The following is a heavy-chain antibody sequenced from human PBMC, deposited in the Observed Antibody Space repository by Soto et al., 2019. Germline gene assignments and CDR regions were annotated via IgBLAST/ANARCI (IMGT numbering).Heavy chain of an antibody. J-gene: IGHJ6*02. CDR1: GFTFSNAW. CDR3: TTDIPPARPQSAYYYYGMDV. Sequence: GGSLRLSCAASGFTFSNAWMNWVRQAPGKGLEWVGRIKSKTDGGTTDYAAPVKGRFTISRDDSKNTLYLQMNSLKTEDTAVYYCTTDIPPARPQSAYYYYGMDVWGQGTTVTVSS. D-gene: IGHD4-4*01. CDR2: IKSKTDGGTT. V-gene: IGHV3-15*07.